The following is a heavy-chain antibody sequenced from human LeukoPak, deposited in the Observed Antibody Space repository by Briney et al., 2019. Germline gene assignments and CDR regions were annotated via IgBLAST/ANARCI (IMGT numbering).Heavy chain of an antibody. CDR1: GFTFSSYS. CDR2: ISSSSSTI. J-gene: IGHJ4*02. CDR3: AKDHLPGIVVADRDY. V-gene: IGHV3-48*04. D-gene: IGHD6-19*01. Sequence: SGGSLRLSCAASGFTFSSYSMNWVRQAPGKGLEWVSYISSSSSTIYYADSVKGRFTISRDNAKNSLYLQMNSLRAEDTAVYYCAKDHLPGIVVADRDYWGQGTLVTVSS.